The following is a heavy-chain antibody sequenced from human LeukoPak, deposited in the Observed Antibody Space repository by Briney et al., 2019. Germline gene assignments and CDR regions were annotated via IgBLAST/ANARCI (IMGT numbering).Heavy chain of an antibody. J-gene: IGHJ4*02. Sequence: LSGGSLRLPCAASGFTFSSYAMSWVRQAPGKGLEWVSAISGSGGSTYYADSVKGRFTISRDNSKNTLYLQMNSLRAEDTAVYYCAKVTYYYDSSGPDYWGQGTLVTVSS. V-gene: IGHV3-23*01. D-gene: IGHD3-22*01. CDR2: ISGSGGST. CDR1: GFTFSSYA. CDR3: AKVTYYYDSSGPDY.